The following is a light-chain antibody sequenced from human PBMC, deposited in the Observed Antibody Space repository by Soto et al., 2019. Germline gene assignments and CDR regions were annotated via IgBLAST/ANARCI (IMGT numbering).Light chain of an antibody. CDR3: QQYYNWPLT. V-gene: IGKV3D-15*01. CDR1: QSVSNN. CDR2: GAS. Sequence: EIVLTQSPGTLSLSPGERATLSCRASQSVSNNYLAWYQQKPGQAPRLLIYGASNRATGIPARFSGSGSGTEFTLTISSLQSEDFAVYYCQQYYNWPLTFGGGTKVDI. J-gene: IGKJ4*01.